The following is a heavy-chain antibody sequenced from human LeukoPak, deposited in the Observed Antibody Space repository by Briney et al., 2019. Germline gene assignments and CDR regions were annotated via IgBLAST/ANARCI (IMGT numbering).Heavy chain of an antibody. D-gene: IGHD5-24*01. J-gene: IGHJ5*02. Sequence: SETLSLTCSVSGGSISSYYWSWIRQPPGKGLEWIGYISYTGSTNYNPSLKSRVTISVDTSKNQFSLKLSSVTAADTAVYYCARVRRDGYNDWFDPWGQGTLVTVSS. CDR2: ISYTGST. V-gene: IGHV4-59*08. CDR3: ARVRRDGYNDWFDP. CDR1: GGSISSYY.